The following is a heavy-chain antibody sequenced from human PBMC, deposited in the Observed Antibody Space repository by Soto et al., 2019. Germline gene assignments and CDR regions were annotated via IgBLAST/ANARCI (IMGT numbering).Heavy chain of an antibody. CDR3: ARALYSSFPRYYYYGMDV. J-gene: IGHJ6*02. CDR1: GGSISSGDYY. D-gene: IGHD4-4*01. CDR2: IYYSGST. V-gene: IGHV4-30-4*01. Sequence: QVQLQESGPGLVKPSQTLSLTCTVSGGSISSGDYYWSWIRQPPGKGLEWIGYIYYSGSTYYNPSLRSRVTISVDTSKNQFSLKLSSVTAADTAVYYCARALYSSFPRYYYYGMDVWGQGTTVTVSS.